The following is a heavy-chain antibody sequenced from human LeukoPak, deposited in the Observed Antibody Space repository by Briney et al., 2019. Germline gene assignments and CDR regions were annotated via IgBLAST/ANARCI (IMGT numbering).Heavy chain of an antibody. CDR2: ISGSGGST. CDR1: GFTFSSYA. CDR3: AKGNVLMVYASFPDY. V-gene: IGHV3-23*01. D-gene: IGHD2-8*01. J-gene: IGHJ4*02. Sequence: GGSLRLSCAASGFTFSSYAMSWVRQAPGKGLEWVSAISGSGGSTYYADSVKGRFTISRENSKKTLYMQMNSLRAEDTAVYYCAKGNVLMVYASFPDYWGQGTLVTVSS.